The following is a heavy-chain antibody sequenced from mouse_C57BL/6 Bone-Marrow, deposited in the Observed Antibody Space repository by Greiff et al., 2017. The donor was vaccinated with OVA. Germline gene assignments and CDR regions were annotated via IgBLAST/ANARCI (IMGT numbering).Heavy chain of an antibody. V-gene: IGHV14-1*01. CDR2: IDPEDGDT. J-gene: IGHJ2*01. CDR3: PTYGNPYFDY. Sequence: EVQLQQSGAELVRPGASVKLSCTASGFNIKDYYMHWVKQRPEQGLEWLGRIDPEDGDTEYAPKFQGKATMTADTSSNTAYLQLSSLTSEDTAVYYCPTYGNPYFDYWGQGTTLTVSS. CDR1: GFNIKDYY. D-gene: IGHD1-1*01.